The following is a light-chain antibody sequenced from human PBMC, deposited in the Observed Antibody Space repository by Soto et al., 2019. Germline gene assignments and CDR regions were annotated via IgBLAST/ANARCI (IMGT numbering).Light chain of an antibody. V-gene: IGLV2-14*01. CDR3: ASYTISSTRV. CDR2: EVN. J-gene: IGLJ3*02. Sequence: QSALTQPASVSGSPGQSITISCTGSNSDVGAYKYVSWYQQHPGKAPKLIIYEVNNRPSGVSYRFSGSKSGNTASLTISGLQADDEADYYCASYTISSTRVFGGGTKLTVL. CDR1: NSDVGAYKY.